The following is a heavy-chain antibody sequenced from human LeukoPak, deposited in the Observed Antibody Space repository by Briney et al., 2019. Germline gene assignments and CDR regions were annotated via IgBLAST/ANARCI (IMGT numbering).Heavy chain of an antibody. CDR3: AGSYRGEVGVSTTVGSGWFDP. Sequence: ASVKVSCMASGYTFTGYYMHWVGQAPGRGLAWMGWINPNSGGTNYAQKFQGRVTMPRDTSMTTAYMELSSLTSEDTAVYYCAGSYRGEVGVSTTVGSGWFDPWGQGTLVTVSS. CDR1: GYTFTGYY. CDR2: INPNSGGT. D-gene: IGHD1-26*01. V-gene: IGHV1-2*02. J-gene: IGHJ5*02.